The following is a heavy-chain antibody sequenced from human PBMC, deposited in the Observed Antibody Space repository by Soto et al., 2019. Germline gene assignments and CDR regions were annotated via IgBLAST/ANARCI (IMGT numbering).Heavy chain of an antibody. Sequence: GASVKVSCKASGYTFTSYYMHWVRQAPGQGLEWMGIINPSGGSTSYAQKFQGRVTMTRDTSTSTVYMELNSLRSEDTAVYYCARDSWARFLEWSLDEYNWFDPWGQGTLVTVSS. CDR3: ARDSWARFLEWSLDEYNWFDP. D-gene: IGHD3-3*01. J-gene: IGHJ5*02. CDR1: GYTFTSYY. V-gene: IGHV1-46*03. CDR2: INPSGGST.